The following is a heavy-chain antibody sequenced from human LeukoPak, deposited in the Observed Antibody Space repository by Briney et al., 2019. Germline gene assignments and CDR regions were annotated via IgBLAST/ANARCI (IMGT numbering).Heavy chain of an antibody. Sequence: GGSLRLSCAASGFXFSSYAMHWVRQAPGKGLEWVAVIWYDGSNKYYADSVRGRFTISRDNSKNTLYLQMNSLRAEDTAVYYCARDPMIVNSPNAFDIWGQGTMVTVSS. CDR2: IWYDGSNK. J-gene: IGHJ3*02. D-gene: IGHD3-22*01. CDR1: GFXFSSYA. V-gene: IGHV3-33*08. CDR3: ARDPMIVNSPNAFDI.